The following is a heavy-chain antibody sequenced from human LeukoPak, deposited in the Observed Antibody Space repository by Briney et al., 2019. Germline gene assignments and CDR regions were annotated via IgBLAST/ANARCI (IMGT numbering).Heavy chain of an antibody. V-gene: IGHV3-21*01. Sequence: AGSLRLSCSASGFTFSDYDMTWVRQAPGKGLEWVSSISGLSSHIYYGDSVKGRFSISRDNAKNSLYLQMNSLGAEDTAVYYCGRAFPPLRTSSAGDLWGQGTLVTVSS. J-gene: IGHJ4*02. CDR3: GRAFPPLRTSSAGDL. CDR1: GFTFSDYD. CDR2: ISGLSSHI. D-gene: IGHD3-16*01.